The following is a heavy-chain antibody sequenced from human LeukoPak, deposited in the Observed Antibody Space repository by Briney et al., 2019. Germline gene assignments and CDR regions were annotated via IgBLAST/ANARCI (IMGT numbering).Heavy chain of an antibody. CDR3: AKPDCSYSDCYRPTY. CDR1: GFTFSSYS. D-gene: IGHD2-2*02. V-gene: IGHV3-21*04. J-gene: IGHJ4*02. CDR2: ISSSTYI. Sequence: GGSLRLSCAASGFTFSSYSMNWVRQAPGKGLEWVSSISSSTYIYFADSVKGRFTISRDNAKNSLYLQMNSLRAEDTAVYYCAKPDCSYSDCYRPTYWGQGTLVTVSS.